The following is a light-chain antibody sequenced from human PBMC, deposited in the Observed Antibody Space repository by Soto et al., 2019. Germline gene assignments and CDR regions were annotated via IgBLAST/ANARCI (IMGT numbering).Light chain of an antibody. CDR2: DAS. V-gene: IGKV1-13*02. Sequence: IQLTQSPSSLSASVGDRVTITCRACQDIGSALAWYQQRPGKAPKLLLYDASNLEAGVPSRFSGSGSGSDFTLTITSLRPEDFATYYCQQFNGFPLTLGGGTKVQIK. CDR3: QQFNGFPLT. CDR1: QDIGSA. J-gene: IGKJ4*01.